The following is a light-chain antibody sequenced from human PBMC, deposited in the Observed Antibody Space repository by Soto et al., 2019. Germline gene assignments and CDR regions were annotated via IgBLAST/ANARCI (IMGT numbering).Light chain of an antibody. J-gene: IGKJ5*01. V-gene: IGKV1-27*01. CDR3: EKFNTAPLT. Sequence: DIQMTQSPSSLSASVGDRVTIPCRASPDISVYLAWYQQKPGKVPKLLIYSASTLQSGVPSRFSGRGSWTDFTLTTSSLQTTDVATYYCEKFNTAPLTFGQGTRLEIK. CDR2: SAS. CDR1: PDISVY.